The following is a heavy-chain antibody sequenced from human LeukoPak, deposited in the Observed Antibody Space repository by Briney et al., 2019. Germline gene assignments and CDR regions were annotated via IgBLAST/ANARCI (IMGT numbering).Heavy chain of an antibody. Sequence: PGGSLRLSCAASGFTFSTYSMNWVRQAPGKGLEWVSSISSSSSYIYYADSVKGRFTISRDNAKNSLYLQMNSLRAEDTAVYYCARCLGSSSAFDYWGQGTLVTVSS. CDR3: ARCLGSSSAFDY. V-gene: IGHV3-21*01. J-gene: IGHJ4*02. CDR2: ISSSSSYI. CDR1: GFTFSTYS. D-gene: IGHD6-6*01.